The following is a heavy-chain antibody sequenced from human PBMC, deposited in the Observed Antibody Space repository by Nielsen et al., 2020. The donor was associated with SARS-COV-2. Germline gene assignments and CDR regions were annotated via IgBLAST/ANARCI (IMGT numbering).Heavy chain of an antibody. CDR1: GYTFTSYG. V-gene: IGHV1-18*01. J-gene: IGHJ3*02. CDR3: ARAYCGSTTCYRHAFDI. CDR2: ISAYNGNT. Sequence: ASVKVSCKASGYTFTSYGISWVRQAPGQGLEWMGWISAYNGNTNYAQKLQGRVTMTTDTSTSTAYMELRSLRSDDTAVYFCARAYCGSTTCYRHAFDIWGQGTLVTVSS. D-gene: IGHD2-2*02.